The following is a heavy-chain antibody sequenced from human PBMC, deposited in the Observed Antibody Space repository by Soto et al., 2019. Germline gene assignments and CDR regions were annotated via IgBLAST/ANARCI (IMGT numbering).Heavy chain of an antibody. CDR2: IWYDGSNK. CDR1: GFSFRSYG. CDR3: ARQHITMVRGVRGVGMDV. J-gene: IGHJ6*02. V-gene: IGHV3-33*01. Sequence: QVQLVESGGGVVQPGRSLRLSCAASGFSFRSYGMHWVRQAPGKGLEWVANIWYDGSNKYYADSMKGRFTISRDNSKNTLWLQMSSLGAEDTAVYYCARQHITMVRGVRGVGMDVWGQGTTVTVSS. D-gene: IGHD3-10*01.